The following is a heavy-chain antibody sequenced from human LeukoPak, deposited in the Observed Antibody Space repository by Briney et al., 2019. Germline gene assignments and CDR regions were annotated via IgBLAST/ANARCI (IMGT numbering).Heavy chain of an antibody. CDR1: GGTFSSYA. CDR3: ARGSLDPYCSSTSCYVFDY. J-gene: IGHJ4*02. V-gene: IGHV1-69*05. Sequence: SVKVSCKASGGTFSSYAINWVRQAPGQGLEWMGRIIPIFGTANYAQKFQGRVTITTDKSTSTAYMELSSLRSEDTAVYYCARGSLDPYCSSTSCYVFDYWGQGTLVTVSS. CDR2: IIPIFGTA. D-gene: IGHD2-2*01.